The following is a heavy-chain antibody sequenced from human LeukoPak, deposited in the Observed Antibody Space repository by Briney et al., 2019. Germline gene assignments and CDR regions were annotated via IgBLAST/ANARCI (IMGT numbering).Heavy chain of an antibody. Sequence: ASVKVSFKASGYTFTSYGISWVRQAPGQGLEWMGWISAYNGNTNYAQKLQGRVTMTTDTSTSTAYMELRSLRSDDTAVYYCAREAKDYYDSSGYYYVFDYWGQGTLVTVSS. J-gene: IGHJ4*02. CDR2: ISAYNGNT. CDR3: AREAKDYYDSSGYYYVFDY. CDR1: GYTFTSYG. V-gene: IGHV1-18*01. D-gene: IGHD3-22*01.